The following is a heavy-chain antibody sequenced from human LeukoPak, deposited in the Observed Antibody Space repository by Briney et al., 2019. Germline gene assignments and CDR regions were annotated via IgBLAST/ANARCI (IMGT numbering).Heavy chain of an antibody. CDR2: ISWNSGSI. CDR3: AKAQQYYDFWSGYYYYYYYGMDV. J-gene: IGHJ6*02. D-gene: IGHD3-3*01. Sequence: GGSLRLSCAASGFTFDDYAMHWVRQAPGKGLEWVSGISWNSGSIGYADSVKGRFTISRDNAKNSLYLQMNSLRAEDTAVYYCAKAQQYYDFWSGYYYYYYYGMDVWGQGTTVTVSS. V-gene: IGHV3-9*01. CDR1: GFTFDDYA.